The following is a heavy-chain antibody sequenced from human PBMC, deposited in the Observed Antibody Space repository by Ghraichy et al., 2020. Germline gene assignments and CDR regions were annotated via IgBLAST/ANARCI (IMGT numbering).Heavy chain of an antibody. J-gene: IGHJ5*02. CDR2: MNPNSGNT. D-gene: IGHD1-7*01. Sequence: ASVKVSCKSSGYTFTSYDINWVRQATGQGLEWMGWMNPNSGNTGYAQKFQGRVTMTRNTSISTAYMELSSLRSEDTAVYYCARGAGTIIRNWFDPWGQGTLVTVSS. V-gene: IGHV1-8*01. CDR3: ARGAGTIIRNWFDP. CDR1: GYTFTSYD.